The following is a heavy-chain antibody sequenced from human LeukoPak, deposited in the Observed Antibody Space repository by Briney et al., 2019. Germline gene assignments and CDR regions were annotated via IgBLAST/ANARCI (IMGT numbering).Heavy chain of an antibody. J-gene: IGHJ6*03. D-gene: IGHD3-10*01. V-gene: IGHV1-46*01. CDR1: GYTFTSYY. CDR3: ARVAYITMVRGVRPDYYYYMDV. Sequence: ASVKVSCKASGYTFTSYYMHWVRQAPGQGLEWMGIINPSGGSTSYAQKFQGRVTMTRDTSTSTVYMELSSLRSEDTAVYYCARVAYITMVRGVRPDYYYYMDVWGKGTTVTISS. CDR2: INPSGGST.